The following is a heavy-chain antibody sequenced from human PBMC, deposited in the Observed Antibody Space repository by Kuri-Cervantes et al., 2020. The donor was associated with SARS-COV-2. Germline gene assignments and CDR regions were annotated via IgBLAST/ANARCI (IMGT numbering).Heavy chain of an antibody. D-gene: IGHD3-3*01. J-gene: IGHJ5*02. CDR2: INPSGGST. V-gene: IGHV1-46*01. CDR3: ARNPDAYYDFWGGPGLQWFDP. CDR1: GYTFTSYY. Sequence: VKVSCKASGYTFTSYYMHWVRQAPGQGLEWMGIINPSGGSTSYAQKFQGRVTMTRNTSISTAYMELSSLRSEDTAVHYCARNPDAYYDFWGGPGLQWFDPWGQGTRVTVSS.